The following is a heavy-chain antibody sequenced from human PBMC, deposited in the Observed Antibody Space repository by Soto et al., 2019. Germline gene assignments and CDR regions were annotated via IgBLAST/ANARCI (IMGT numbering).Heavy chain of an antibody. CDR3: ARDGGHYDSSGYYSYYGLDV. Sequence: EVQLVESGGGLVKPGGSLRLSCAASGFTISSYIMNWVRQAPGKGLEWVSSISSDGNYIYYADSVKGRFTISRDNAKNSLYLQMNSLRAEDTAVYYCARDGGHYDSSGYYSYYGLDVCGQGTTVTVSS. J-gene: IGHJ6*02. D-gene: IGHD3-22*01. V-gene: IGHV3-21*01. CDR2: ISSDGNYI. CDR1: GFTISSYI.